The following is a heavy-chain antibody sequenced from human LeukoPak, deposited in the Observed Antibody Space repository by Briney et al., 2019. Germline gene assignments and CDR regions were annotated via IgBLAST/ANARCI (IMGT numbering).Heavy chain of an antibody. V-gene: IGHV3-7*01. CDR1: GFSFSSYW. J-gene: IGHJ4*02. CDR3: ARVMNDYGDYVFDY. CDR2: IKQDGSEK. D-gene: IGHD4-17*01. Sequence: PGGSLRLSCAASGFSFSSYWMSWVRQAPGKGLEWVANIKQDGSEKYYVDSVKGRFTISRDNAKYSLYLQMDSLRAEDTAVYYCARVMNDYGDYVFDYWGQGTLVTVSS.